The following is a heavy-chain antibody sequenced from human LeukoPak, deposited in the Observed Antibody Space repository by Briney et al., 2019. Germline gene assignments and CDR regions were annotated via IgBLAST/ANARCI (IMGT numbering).Heavy chain of an antibody. V-gene: IGHV4-34*01. Sequence: SETPSLTCAVYVGSFSGYYWTWIRQPPGKGLEWIGEISHSGSTNYNPSLKSRVTISVDTSKNQFSLKLNSVTAADTAVYYCARGIVGELLKSSYYFDYWGQGNLVTVSS. CDR3: ARGIVGELLKSSYYFDY. D-gene: IGHD3-10*01. CDR1: VGSFSGYY. CDR2: ISHSGST. J-gene: IGHJ4*02.